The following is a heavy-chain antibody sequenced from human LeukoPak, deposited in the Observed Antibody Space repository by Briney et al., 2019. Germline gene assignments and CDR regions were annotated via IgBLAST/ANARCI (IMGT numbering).Heavy chain of an antibody. J-gene: IGHJ4*02. CDR2: IYYSGST. CDR3: ARDRQALFDD. CDR1: GGSISSGDYY. Sequence: SETLSLTCTVSGGSISSGDYYWSWIRQPPGEGLEWFGYIYYSGSTYYNPSLKSRVTISVDTSKNQFSLKLSSVTAADTAVYYCARDRQALFDDWGQGTLVTASS. V-gene: IGHV4-30-4*08.